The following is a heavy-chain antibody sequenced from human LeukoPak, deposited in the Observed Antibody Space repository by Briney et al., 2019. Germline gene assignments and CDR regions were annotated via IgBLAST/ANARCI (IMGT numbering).Heavy chain of an antibody. CDR1: GYNFPSHG. V-gene: IGHV1-18*01. CDR3: ARDRSGCCGGTSCLLFDY. Sequence: ASVKVSCKASGYNFPSHGISWVRQAPGQGLEWMGWISVDIGNTNYAQRLQGRVTMTTDTSTTTAYMELTSLTSDDTAVYYCARDRSGCCGGTSCLLFDYWGQGTLVTVSS. J-gene: IGHJ4*02. CDR2: ISVDIGNT. D-gene: IGHD2-15*01.